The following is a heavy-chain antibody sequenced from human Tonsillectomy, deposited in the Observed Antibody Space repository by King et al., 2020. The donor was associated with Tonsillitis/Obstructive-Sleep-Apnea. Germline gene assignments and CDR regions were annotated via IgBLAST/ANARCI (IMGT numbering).Heavy chain of an antibody. V-gene: IGHV3-30*01. CDR3: ARGIAPRPDYYYYYMDV. CDR2: ISDDGSNK. Sequence: QLVQSGGGVDQPGRSLRLSCAASGFTFSTYAMHWVRQAPGKGLEWVAVISDDGSNKYYADSVKGRFNISRDNSKNTLYLQMNSLRAEDTAVYYCARGIAPRPDYYYYYMDVWGKGTTVTVSS. D-gene: IGHD6-6*01. J-gene: IGHJ6*03. CDR1: GFTFSTYA.